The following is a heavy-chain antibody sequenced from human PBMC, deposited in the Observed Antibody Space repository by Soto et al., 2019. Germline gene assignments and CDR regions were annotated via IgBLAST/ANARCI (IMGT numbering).Heavy chain of an antibody. CDR1: GGSISSGGYY. CDR2: IYYSGST. V-gene: IGHV4-31*03. D-gene: IGHD6-6*01. J-gene: IGHJ4*02. CDR3: ASDEYSSSSVGFNY. Sequence: QVQLQESGPGLVKPSQTLSLTCTVSGGSISSGGYYWSWIRQHPGKGLEWIGYIYYSGSTYYNPSLQSRVTISVDTSKNQFSLKLSSVTAADTAVYYCASDEYSSSSVGFNYWGQGTLVTVSS.